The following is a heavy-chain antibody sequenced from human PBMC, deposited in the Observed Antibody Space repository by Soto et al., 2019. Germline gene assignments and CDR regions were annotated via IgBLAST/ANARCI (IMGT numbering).Heavy chain of an antibody. CDR1: GASISSSNYY. CDR3: ARHGNTVTTGYYYGMDV. D-gene: IGHD4-17*01. CDR2: MYYSGRI. Sequence: SETLSLTCTVSGASISSSNYYWGWIRQPPGRGLEWIGTMYYSGRIYYNPSLKSRVTTSVDTSKNQFSLKLSAVTATDTAVYYCARHGNTVTTGYYYGMDVWGQGTTVTVSS. V-gene: IGHV4-39*01. J-gene: IGHJ6*02.